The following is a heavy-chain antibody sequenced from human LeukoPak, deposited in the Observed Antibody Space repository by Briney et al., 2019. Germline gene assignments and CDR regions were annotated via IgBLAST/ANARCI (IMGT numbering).Heavy chain of an antibody. Sequence: GGSLRLSCAASGVTVSGNYMSWVRQAPGNGLEWVSLINSGGNTYYADSVKGRFTISRDNSKNTLYLQMNSLRAEDTAVYYCARVAQVHYHFDFWGQGTPVTVSS. CDR1: GVTVSGNY. CDR3: ARVAQVHYHFDF. D-gene: IGHD1-26*01. V-gene: IGHV3-66*01. J-gene: IGHJ4*02. CDR2: INSGGNT.